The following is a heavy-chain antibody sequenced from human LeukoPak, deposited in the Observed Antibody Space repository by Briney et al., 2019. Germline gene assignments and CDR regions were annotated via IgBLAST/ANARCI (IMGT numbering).Heavy chain of an antibody. CDR2: INPNSGGT. D-gene: IGHD5-18*01. CDR1: EYTFTDYY. V-gene: IGHV1-2*02. Sequence: GASVKVSCKASEYTFTDYYIHWVRQAPGQGLEWMGWINPNSGGTNYAQKFQGRVTMTRDTSISTAYMELSRLRSDDTAVYYCARGRGPYTAMPQLGYWGQGTLVTVSS. J-gene: IGHJ4*02. CDR3: ARGRGPYTAMPQLGY.